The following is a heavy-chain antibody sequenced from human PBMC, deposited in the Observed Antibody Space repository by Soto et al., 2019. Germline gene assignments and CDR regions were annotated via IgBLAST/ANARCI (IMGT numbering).Heavy chain of an antibody. D-gene: IGHD3-3*01. Sequence: GGSLRLSCAASGFTFSSYWMSWVRQAPGKGLEWVANIKQDGSEKYYVDSVKGRFTISRDNAKNSLYLQMNSLRSEDTAVYYCARGVSPFTIFGVVNHMDVWGKGTTVTVSS. CDR1: GFTFSSYW. CDR2: IKQDGSEK. J-gene: IGHJ6*03. V-gene: IGHV3-7*03. CDR3: ARGVSPFTIFGVVNHMDV.